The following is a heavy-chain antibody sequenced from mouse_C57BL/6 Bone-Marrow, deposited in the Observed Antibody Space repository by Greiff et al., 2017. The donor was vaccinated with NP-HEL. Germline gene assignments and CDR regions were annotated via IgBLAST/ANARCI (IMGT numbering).Heavy chain of an antibody. CDR2: INPNNGGT. CDR3: ARGGGYFDY. Sequence: EVKLQESGPELVKPGASVKMSCKASGYTFTDYNMHWVKQSHGKSLEWIGYINPNNGGTSYNQKFKGKATLTVNKSSSTAYMELRSLTSEDSAVYYCARGGGYFDYWGQGTTLTVSS. CDR1: GYTFTDYN. J-gene: IGHJ2*01. V-gene: IGHV1-22*01.